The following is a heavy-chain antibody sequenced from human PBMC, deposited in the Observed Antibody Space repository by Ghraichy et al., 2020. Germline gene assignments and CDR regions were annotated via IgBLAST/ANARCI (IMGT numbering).Heavy chain of an antibody. CDR1: GGSISSYY. Sequence: SETLSLTCTVSGGSISSYYWSWIRQPPGKGLEWIGYIYTSGSTNYNPSLKSRVTISVDTSKNQFSLKLSSVTAADTAVYYCARHAMGGSWSGYPSYYFDYWGQGTLVTVSS. V-gene: IGHV4-4*09. CDR3: ARHAMGGSWSGYPSYYFDY. J-gene: IGHJ4*02. CDR2: IYTSGST. D-gene: IGHD3-3*01.